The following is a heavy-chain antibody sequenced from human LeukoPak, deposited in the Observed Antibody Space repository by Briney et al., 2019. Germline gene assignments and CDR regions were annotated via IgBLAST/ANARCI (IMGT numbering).Heavy chain of an antibody. J-gene: IGHJ5*02. CDR1: GGSISSSLYH. Sequence: SETLSLTCTVSGGSISSSLYHWGWIRQSPGKNLEWLGSIYYTGTTHYNPSLKSRVTISVDTSKNQFSPNLSSVTAADTAVYYCARQEIGLRSFDPWGQGTLVTVSS. CDR2: IYYTGTT. V-gene: IGHV4-39*01. CDR3: ARQEIGLRSFDP. D-gene: IGHD3/OR15-3a*01.